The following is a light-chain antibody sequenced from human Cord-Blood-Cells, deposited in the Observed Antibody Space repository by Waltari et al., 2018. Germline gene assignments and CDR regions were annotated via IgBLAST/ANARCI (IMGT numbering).Light chain of an antibody. Sequence: AIRMTQSPSSFSASTGDRVTITSRASQGISSYLAWYQQKPGKAPKLLIYAESTLQSGVPSRFSGSGSGTDFTLTISCLQSEEFATYYCQQYYSYPYTIGQGTKLEIK. CDR1: QGISSY. CDR2: AES. J-gene: IGKJ2*01. V-gene: IGKV1-8*01. CDR3: QQYYSYPYT.